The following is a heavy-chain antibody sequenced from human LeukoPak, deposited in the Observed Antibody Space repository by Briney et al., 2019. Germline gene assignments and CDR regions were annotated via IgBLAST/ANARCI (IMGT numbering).Heavy chain of an antibody. CDR3: ARGGYNYGPTSDAFDI. Sequence: SQTLSLTFAISGDSVSSNSAAWHWIRQSPSRGLEWLGRTYYRSKWYNDYAVSVKSRITISPDTSKNQFSLQLNSVTPEDTAVYYCARGGYNYGPTSDAFDIWGQGTMVTVSS. V-gene: IGHV6-1*01. D-gene: IGHD5-18*01. CDR2: TYYRSKWYN. J-gene: IGHJ3*02. CDR1: GDSVSSNSAA.